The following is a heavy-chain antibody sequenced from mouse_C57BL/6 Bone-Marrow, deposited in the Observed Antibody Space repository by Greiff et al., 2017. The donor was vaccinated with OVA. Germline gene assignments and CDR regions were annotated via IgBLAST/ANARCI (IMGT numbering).Heavy chain of an antibody. J-gene: IGHJ1*03. CDR3: AKGGYGSSYGVYWYFDV. D-gene: IGHD1-1*01. V-gene: IGHV1-54*01. CDR1: GYAFTNYL. Sequence: VKLQQSGAELVRPGTSVKVSCKASGYAFTNYLIEWVKQRPGQGLEWIGVINPGSGGTNYNEKFKGKATLTADKSSSTAYMPRRSLTSEDSAVYFCAKGGYGSSYGVYWYFDVWGTGTTVTVSS. CDR2: INPGSGGT.